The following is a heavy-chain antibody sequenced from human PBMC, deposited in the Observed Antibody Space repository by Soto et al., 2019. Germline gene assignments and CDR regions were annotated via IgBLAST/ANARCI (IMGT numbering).Heavy chain of an antibody. CDR1: GYTFTSYG. D-gene: IGHD1-1*01. J-gene: IGHJ4*02. Sequence: QVHLVQSGAEVKKPGASVKVSCKASGYTFTSYGITWVRQAPGQGLEWMGWISAHNGNTDYAQKLQGRVIVTRDTSTRTAYMELRRLISDDKAVYYCARGRYGDYWGQGALVTVSS. CDR3: ARGRYGDY. CDR2: ISAHNGNT. V-gene: IGHV1-18*01.